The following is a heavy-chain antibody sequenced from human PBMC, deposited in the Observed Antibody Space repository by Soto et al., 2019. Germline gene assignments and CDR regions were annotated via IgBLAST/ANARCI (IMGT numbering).Heavy chain of an antibody. J-gene: IGHJ5*02. CDR3: ARDRRVVGATGWFDP. CDR2: INPSGGST. D-gene: IGHD1-26*01. CDR1: GYTFTSYY. V-gene: IGHV1-46*01. Sequence: APVKVSCKASGYTFTSYYMHWVRQAPGQGLEWMGIINPSGGSTSYAQKFQGRVTMTRDTSTSTVYMELSSLRSEDTAVYYCARDRRVVGATGWFDPWGQGTLVTVSS.